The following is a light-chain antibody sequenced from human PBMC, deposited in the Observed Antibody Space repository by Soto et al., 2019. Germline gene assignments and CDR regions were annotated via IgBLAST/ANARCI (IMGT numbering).Light chain of an antibody. V-gene: IGKV3-20*01. CDR1: QSVSSTY. CDR2: GAS. J-gene: IGKJ1*01. CDR3: QQYGSSPWT. Sequence: EIVLTQSPGTLSLSPGERATLSCRASQSVSSTYLAWYRQKPGQAPRLLIYGASSRATGIPDRFSGSGSGKDFTLTISRLEPEDFAVYYCQQYGSSPWTFGQGTKVE.